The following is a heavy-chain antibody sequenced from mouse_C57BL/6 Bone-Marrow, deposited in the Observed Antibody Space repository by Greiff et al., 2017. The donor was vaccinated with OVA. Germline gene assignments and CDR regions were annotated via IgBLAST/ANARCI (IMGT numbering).Heavy chain of an antibody. J-gene: IGHJ4*01. CDR1: GYAFSSYW. CDR2: IYPGDGDT. Sequence: QVQLQQSGAELVKPGASVKISCKASGYAFSSYWMNWVKQRPGKGLEWIGQIYPGDGDTNYNGKFKGKATLTADKSSSTAYMQLSSLTSEDSAVYFCARRENVCDYDVRYAMDYWGQGTSVTVSS. CDR3: ARRENVCDYDVRYAMDY. D-gene: IGHD2-4*01. V-gene: IGHV1-80*01.